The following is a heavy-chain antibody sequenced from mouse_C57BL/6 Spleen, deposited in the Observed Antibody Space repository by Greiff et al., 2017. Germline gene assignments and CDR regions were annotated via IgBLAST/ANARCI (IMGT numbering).Heavy chain of an antibody. J-gene: IGHJ2*01. CDR2: IDPETGGT. Sequence: VKLMESGAELVRPGASVTLSCKASGYTFTDYEMHWVKQTPVHGLEWIGAIDPETGGTAYNQKFKGKAILTADKSSSTAYMELRSLTSEDSAVYYCTILMGDYWGQGTTLTVSS. CDR3: TILMGDY. CDR1: GYTFTDYE. V-gene: IGHV1-15*01. D-gene: IGHD1-1*02.